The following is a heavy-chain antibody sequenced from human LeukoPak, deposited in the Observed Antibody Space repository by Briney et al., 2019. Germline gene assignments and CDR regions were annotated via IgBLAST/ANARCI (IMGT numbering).Heavy chain of an antibody. D-gene: IGHD3-22*01. Sequence: ASVKVSCKASGYTFTDYYTHWVRQAPGQGLEWTGWINPNNGGTNYAQKFQGRVTMTRDTSISTAYMELSRLRSDDTAVYYCARDKDSSGYYRDAFDIWGQGTMVTVSS. CDR2: INPNNGGT. V-gene: IGHV1-2*02. J-gene: IGHJ3*02. CDR1: GYTFTDYY. CDR3: ARDKDSSGYYRDAFDI.